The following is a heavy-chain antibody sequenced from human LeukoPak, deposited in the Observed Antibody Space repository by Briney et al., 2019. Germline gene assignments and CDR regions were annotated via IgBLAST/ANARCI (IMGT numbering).Heavy chain of an antibody. CDR2: ISSSSSYI. D-gene: IGHD3-3*01. CDR3: ARGYYDFWSGSSSDYFDY. CDR1: GFTFSSYS. V-gene: IGHV3-21*01. J-gene: IGHJ4*02. Sequence: GGSLRLSCAASGFTFSSYSMNWVRQAPGKGLEWVSSISSSSSYIYYADSVKGRFTISRDNAKNSLYLQMNSLRAEDTAVYYCARGYYDFWSGSSSDYFDYWGQGTLVTVSS.